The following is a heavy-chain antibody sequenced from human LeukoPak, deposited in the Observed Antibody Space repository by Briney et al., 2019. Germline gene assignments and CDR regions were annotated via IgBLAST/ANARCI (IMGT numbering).Heavy chain of an antibody. CDR2: INHSGST. CDR3: ARGVVPAAPDFDY. V-gene: IGHV4-34*01. CDR1: GGSFSGYY. J-gene: IGHJ4*02. D-gene: IGHD2-2*01. Sequence: PSETLSLTCAVYGGSFSGYYWSWIRQPPGKGLEWIGEINHSGSTNYNPSLKSRVTISVDTSKNQFSLKLSSATAADTAVYYCARGVVPAAPDFDYWGQGTLVTVSS.